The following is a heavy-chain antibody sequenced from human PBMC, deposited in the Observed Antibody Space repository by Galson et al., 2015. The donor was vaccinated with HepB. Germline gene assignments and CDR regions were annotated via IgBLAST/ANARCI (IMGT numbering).Heavy chain of an antibody. CDR3: ARDGCSGGSCYGKFDP. J-gene: IGHJ5*02. CDR2: IIPIFGTA. V-gene: IGHV1-69*13. D-gene: IGHD2-15*01. CDR1: GGTFSSYA. Sequence: VKVSCKASGGTFSSYAISWVRQAPGQGLEWMGGIIPIFGTANYAQKFQGRVTITADESTSTAYMELSSLRSEDTAVYYCARDGCSGGSCYGKFDPWGQGTLVTVSS.